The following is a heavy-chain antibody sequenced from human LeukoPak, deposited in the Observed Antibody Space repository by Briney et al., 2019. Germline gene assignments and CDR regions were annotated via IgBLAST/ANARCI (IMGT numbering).Heavy chain of an antibody. CDR2: IKSNTDGGTT. V-gene: IGHV3-15*01. J-gene: IGHJ4*02. Sequence: GGSLRLSCAASGFTFSDAWMSWVRQTPGKGLEWVGRIKSNTDGGTTDFAAPVKGRFTISRDDSENALYLQMSSLKPEDTAVYYCTTQLLYEHNFDYWGQGTLVTVSS. CDR3: TTQLLYEHNFDY. D-gene: IGHD2-2*02. CDR1: GFTFSDAW.